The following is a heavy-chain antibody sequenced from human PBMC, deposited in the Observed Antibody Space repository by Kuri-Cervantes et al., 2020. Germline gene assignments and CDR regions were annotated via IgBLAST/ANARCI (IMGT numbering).Heavy chain of an antibody. CDR2: IKQDGSEK. D-gene: IGHD3-3*01. CDR3: ARLQGSYNFWSGYYPYYYYMDV. Sequence: GESLKISCAASGFTFSSYWMSWVRQAPGKGLEWVANIKQDGSEKYYVDSVKGRFTISRDNAKNSLYLQMNSLRAEDTAVYYCARLQGSYNFWSGYYPYYYYMDVWGKGTTVTVSS. CDR1: GFTFSSYW. J-gene: IGHJ6*03. V-gene: IGHV3-7*05.